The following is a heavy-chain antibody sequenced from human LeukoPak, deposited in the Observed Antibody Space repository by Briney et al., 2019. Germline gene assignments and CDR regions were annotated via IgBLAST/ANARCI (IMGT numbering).Heavy chain of an antibody. D-gene: IGHD7-27*01. CDR3: ARNWGYAFDI. CDR1: GFTFSSYA. J-gene: IGHJ3*02. V-gene: IGHV3-7*05. CDR2: VKQDGSEI. Sequence: GGSLRLSCAASGFTFSSYAMSWVRQAPGKGLEWVAHVKQDGSEIYYVDSVKGRFTISRDNAKNSLFLQMNSLRAEDTAVYFCARNWGYAFDIWGQGTMVTVSS.